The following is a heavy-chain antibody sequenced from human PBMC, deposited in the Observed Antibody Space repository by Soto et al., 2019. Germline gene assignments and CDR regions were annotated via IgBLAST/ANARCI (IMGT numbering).Heavy chain of an antibody. CDR1: GDTFIGYY. CDR3: AIEGGYPSGRSLFAY. J-gene: IGHJ4*02. D-gene: IGHD2-15*01. CDR2: INPNGGGT. Sequence: GASVKVSCKASGDTFIGYYMHWVRQAPGQGPEWMGWINPNGGGTKYAQKFKGWVTMTRDTSVSTVYMNLSRLRSDDTAAYYLAIEGGYPSGRSLFAYWGQGTLVIVSS. V-gene: IGHV1-2*04.